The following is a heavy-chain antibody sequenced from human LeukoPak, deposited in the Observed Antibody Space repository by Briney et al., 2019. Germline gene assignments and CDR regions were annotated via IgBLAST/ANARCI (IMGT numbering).Heavy chain of an antibody. CDR2: IIPIFGTA. V-gene: IGHV1-69*13. Sequence: ASVKVPCKASGGTFSSYAISWVRQAPGQGLEWRGGIIPIFGTANYAQKFQGRVTITADESTSTAYLELRSLGPGDTGVFFFGRGPIAYYDSLTRYYTEYYYYYMDVWGKGTTVTISS. D-gene: IGHD3-9*01. J-gene: IGHJ6*03. CDR3: GRGPIAYYDSLTRYYTEYYYYYMDV. CDR1: GGTFSSYA.